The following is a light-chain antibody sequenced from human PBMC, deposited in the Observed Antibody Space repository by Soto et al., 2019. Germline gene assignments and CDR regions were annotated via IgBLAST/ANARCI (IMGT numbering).Light chain of an antibody. J-gene: IGKJ1*01. Sequence: EIVLTQSPGTLYLSPGEIATLSCRASQSVSTSYLAWYQQKPGQAPRLLIYGASSRATGIPDRFSGSGSGTDFTLTVSRVEREDFAVYYCQQYGSSPWTFGQGTK. CDR2: GAS. V-gene: IGKV3-20*01. CDR1: QSVSTSY. CDR3: QQYGSSPWT.